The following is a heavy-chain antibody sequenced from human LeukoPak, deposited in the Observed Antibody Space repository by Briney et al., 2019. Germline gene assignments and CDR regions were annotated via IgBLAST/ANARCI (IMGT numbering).Heavy chain of an antibody. CDR2: ISGNGAYT. V-gene: IGHV3-23*01. CDR1: GFTFSSHA. J-gene: IGHJ4*02. Sequence: GGSLRLSCAASGFTFSSHAMSWVRQAPGKGLEWVSGISGNGAYTYYADSVKGRFTVSRDNSKNTLYLQMNSLRAEDTAVYYCARVGYNSGWYEYWGQGALVIVSS. CDR3: ARVGYNSGWYEY. D-gene: IGHD6-19*01.